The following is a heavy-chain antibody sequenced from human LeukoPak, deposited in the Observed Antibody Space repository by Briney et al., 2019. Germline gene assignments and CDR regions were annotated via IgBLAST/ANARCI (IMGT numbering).Heavy chain of an antibody. D-gene: IGHD3-22*01. V-gene: IGHV4-4*07. CDR1: VGSITSYY. CDR3: ARDRYYYDSSDAYDY. J-gene: IGHJ4*02. CDR2: IYTSGST. Sequence: PSETLSLTCTVSVGSITSYYWSWIRQPAGKGLEWIGRIYTSGSTNYNPSLKSRVTMSVDTSKNQFSLKLSSVTAADTAVYYCARDRYYYDSSDAYDYWGQGTLVTVSS.